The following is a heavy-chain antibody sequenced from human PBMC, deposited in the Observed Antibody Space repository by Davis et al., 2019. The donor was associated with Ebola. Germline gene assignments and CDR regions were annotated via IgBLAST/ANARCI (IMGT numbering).Heavy chain of an antibody. J-gene: IGHJ4*02. V-gene: IGHV4-38-2*02. CDR1: GYSITNGFS. Sequence: MPSETLSLTCTVSGYSITNGFSWGWIRQPPGKGLEWIGSIYHNGRTNYRPSLKSRVTISLDTSKNQFSLKLSSVTAADTAVYYCAREAFSSGWSFTFDYWGQGTLVTVSS. D-gene: IGHD6-19*01. CDR2: IYHNGRT. CDR3: AREAFSSGWSFTFDY.